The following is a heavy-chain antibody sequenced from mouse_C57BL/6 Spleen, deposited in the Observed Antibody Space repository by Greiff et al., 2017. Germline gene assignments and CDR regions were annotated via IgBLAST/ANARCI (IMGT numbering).Heavy chain of an antibody. CDR2: INPSNGGT. J-gene: IGHJ4*01. CDR3: AKAYYSNPYYARDY. CDR1: GYTFTSYW. Sequence: VQLQQSGPELVKPGASVKLSCKASGYTFTSYWMHWVKQRPGQGLEWIGNINPSNGGTNYNEKFKSKATLPVDKSSSTAYMQLSSLTSEDSAVYYCAKAYYSNPYYARDYWGQGTSVTVSS. V-gene: IGHV1-53*01. D-gene: IGHD2-5*01.